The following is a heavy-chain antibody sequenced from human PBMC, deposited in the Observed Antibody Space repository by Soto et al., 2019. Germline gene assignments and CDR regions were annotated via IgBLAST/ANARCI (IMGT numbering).Heavy chain of an antibody. CDR1: GFTFTSSA. J-gene: IGHJ6*02. V-gene: IGHV1-58*01. CDR2: IVVGSGNT. CDR3: AADDPFRHYYYYGMDV. Sequence: SVKVSCKASGFTFTSSAVQWVRQARGQRLEWIGWIVVGSGNTNYAQKFQGRVTITRDMSTSTAYMELSSLRSEDTAVYYCAADDPFRHYYYYGMDVWGQGTTVTVSS.